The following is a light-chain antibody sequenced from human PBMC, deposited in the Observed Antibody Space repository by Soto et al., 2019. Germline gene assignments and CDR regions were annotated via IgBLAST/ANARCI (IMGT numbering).Light chain of an antibody. V-gene: IGKV4-1*01. Sequence: VLTQTPVSLAVSLNTRATINCNSRHSSLSSANNKNHLAWYQHKVGQPPRLLIYWASTRESGVPDRFSGSGSGTDFTLTISSLQAEDVAIYYCQEYSSPPLPLGGGTKVDIK. J-gene: IGKJ4*01. CDR3: QEYSSPPLP. CDR1: HSSLSSANNKNH. CDR2: WAS.